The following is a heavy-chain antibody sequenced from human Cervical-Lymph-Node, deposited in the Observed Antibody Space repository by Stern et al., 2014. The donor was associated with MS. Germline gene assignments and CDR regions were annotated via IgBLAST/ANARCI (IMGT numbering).Heavy chain of an antibody. CDR3: AARANYYDSPGDWFDP. CDR1: GFTFTSSA. CDR2: IVVGSGNT. V-gene: IGHV1-58*01. J-gene: IGHJ5*02. D-gene: IGHD3-22*01. Sequence: QMQLVQSGPEVKKPGTSVKVSCKASGFTFTSSAVQWVRQARGQRIEWIGWIVVGSGNTNYAQKFQERVTITRDMSTSTAYMELSSLRSEDTAVYYCAARANYYDSPGDWFDPWGQGTLVTVSS.